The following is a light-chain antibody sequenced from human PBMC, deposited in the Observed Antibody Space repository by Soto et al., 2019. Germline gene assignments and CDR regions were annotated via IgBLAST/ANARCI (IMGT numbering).Light chain of an antibody. V-gene: IGLV1-40*01. CDR3: QSYDSSLSAYV. J-gene: IGLJ1*01. CDR2: GSS. Sequence: QSVLTQPPSVSGAPGQRVTISCTGSSSNIGAGYDVHWCQQLPGTAPKLLIYGSSNRPSGVPDRFSGSKSGTSASLAITGLQAEDEADYYCQSYDSSLSAYVFGTGTKVTVL. CDR1: SSNIGAGYD.